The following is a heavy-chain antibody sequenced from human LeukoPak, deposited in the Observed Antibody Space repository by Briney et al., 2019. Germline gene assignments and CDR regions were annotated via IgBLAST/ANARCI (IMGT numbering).Heavy chain of an antibody. CDR1: GFTFSSYG. CDR3: AKDLFSYYYDSSGYPGAIDY. J-gene: IGHJ4*02. D-gene: IGHD3-22*01. V-gene: IGHV3-30*02. CDR2: IRYDGSNK. Sequence: GGSLRLSCAASGFTFSSYGMHWVRQAPGKGLEWVAFIRYDGSNKYYADSVKGRFTISRDNSKNTLYLQMNSLGAEDTAVYYCAKDLFSYYYDSSGYPGAIDYWGQGTLVTVSS.